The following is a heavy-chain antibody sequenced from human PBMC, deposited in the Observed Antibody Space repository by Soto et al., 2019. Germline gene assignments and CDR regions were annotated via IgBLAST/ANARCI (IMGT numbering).Heavy chain of an antibody. CDR3: AKDRTTVVTGKWFDP. Sequence: SLRASCAASGFNFRSYGMSWGRPAQGGGLEWVSAINGGGTSTYYADSVKGRFTISRDNSKNTLDLQMNSLRVEDTAVYYCAKDRTTVVTGKWFDPWGQGTLVTVSS. CDR1: GFNFRSYG. CDR2: INGGGTST. D-gene: IGHD4-4*01. V-gene: IGHV3-23*01. J-gene: IGHJ5*02.